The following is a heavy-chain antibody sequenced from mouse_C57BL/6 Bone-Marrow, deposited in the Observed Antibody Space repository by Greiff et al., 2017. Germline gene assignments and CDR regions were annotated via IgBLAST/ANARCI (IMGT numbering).Heavy chain of an antibody. V-gene: IGHV1-54*01. CDR2: INPGSGGT. CDR3: ALTGHWYFDV. CDR1: GYAFTNYL. Sequence: VQLQQSGAELVRPGTSVTVSCKASGYAFTNYLIEWVKQRPGQGLEWIGVINPGSGGTNYNEKFKGKATLTADKSSSTAYMQLSSLTSEDSAVYFCALTGHWYFDVWGTGTTVTVSS. D-gene: IGHD4-1*01. J-gene: IGHJ1*03.